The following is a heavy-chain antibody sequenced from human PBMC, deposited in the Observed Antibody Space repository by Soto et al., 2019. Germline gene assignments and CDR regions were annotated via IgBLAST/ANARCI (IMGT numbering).Heavy chain of an antibody. CDR2: IRGSGGST. CDR3: AKPRAGGWYYFDY. D-gene: IGHD6-19*01. Sequence: PGGSLRLSCAASGFTFSSYAMSWVRQAPGKGLEWVSAIRGSGGSTYYADSVKGRFTISRDNSKNTLYLQMNSLRAEDTAVYYCAKPRAGGWYYFDYWGQGTLVTVSS. V-gene: IGHV3-23*01. CDR1: GFTFSSYA. J-gene: IGHJ4*02.